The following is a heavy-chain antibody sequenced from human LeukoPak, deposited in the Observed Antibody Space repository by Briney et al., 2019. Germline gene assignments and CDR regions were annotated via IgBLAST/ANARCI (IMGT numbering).Heavy chain of an antibody. CDR1: GFLFSNSW. J-gene: IGHJ4*02. D-gene: IGHD4-23*01. Sequence: GGSLRLSCEASGFLFSNSWMSWVRQAPGKGLEWVANMNQDGSERNYVDSVKGRLTISRDNAKGSLYLRMNGLRAEDTAVYFCVKDRGYSTFDYWGQGTLVTVSS. CDR3: VKDRGYSTFDY. CDR2: MNQDGSER. V-gene: IGHV3-7*03.